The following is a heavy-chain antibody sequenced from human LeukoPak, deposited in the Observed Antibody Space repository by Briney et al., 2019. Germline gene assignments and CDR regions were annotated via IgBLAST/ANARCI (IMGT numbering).Heavy chain of an antibody. CDR1: GGSISSGGYY. D-gene: IGHD3-10*01. J-gene: IGHJ6*02. CDR2: IYYSGST. V-gene: IGHV4-31*03. CDR3: ASITMVRGVRGHGMDV. Sequence: TLSLTCTVSGGSISSGGYYWSWIRQHPGKGLEWIGYIYYSGSTYYNPSLKSRVTISVDTSKNQFSLKLSSVTAADTAVYYCASITMVRGVRGHGMDVWGQGTTVTVSS.